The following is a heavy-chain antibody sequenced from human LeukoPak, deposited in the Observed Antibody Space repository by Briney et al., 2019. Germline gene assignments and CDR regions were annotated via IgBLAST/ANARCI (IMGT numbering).Heavy chain of an antibody. J-gene: IGHJ4*02. CDR2: ISGSGGST. D-gene: IGHD5-12*01. Sequence: GGSLRLSCAASGFTFSSYAMSWVRQAPGKGLEWVSAISGSGGSTYYADSVKGRFTISRDNSKNTLYLQMNSLRAEDTAVYYCAAYSGYGSNFDYWGQGTLVTVSS. CDR1: GFTFSSYA. CDR3: AAYSGYGSNFDY. V-gene: IGHV3-23*01.